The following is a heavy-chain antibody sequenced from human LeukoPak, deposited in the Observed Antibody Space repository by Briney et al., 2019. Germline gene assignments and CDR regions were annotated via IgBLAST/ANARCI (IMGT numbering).Heavy chain of an antibody. CDR2: MNPNSGNA. CDR1: GYTFTSYD. J-gene: IGHJ5*02. D-gene: IGHD5-12*01. V-gene: IGHV1-8*01. CDR3: ARGRGYSWLNWFDP. Sequence: GASVKVSCKASGYTFTSYDINWVRQATGQGLEWMGWMNPNSGNAGYAQKFQGRVTMTRNTSISTAYMELSSLRSEDTAVYYCARGRGYSWLNWFDPWGQGTLVTVSS.